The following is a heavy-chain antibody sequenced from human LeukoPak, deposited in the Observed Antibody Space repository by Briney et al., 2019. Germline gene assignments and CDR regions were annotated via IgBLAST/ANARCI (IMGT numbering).Heavy chain of an antibody. CDR2: IYYTGST. J-gene: IGHJ4*02. CDR3: ARDVIAASDSFDY. V-gene: IGHV4-39*07. CDR1: GGPISSSSYY. D-gene: IGHD6-6*01. Sequence: SETLSLTCTVSGGPISSSSYYWGWIRQPPGKGLEWIGNIYYTGSTYCNPSLKSRVTISVATSKTQFSLKLTSVTAADTAVYYCARDVIAASDSFDYWGQGTLVTVSS.